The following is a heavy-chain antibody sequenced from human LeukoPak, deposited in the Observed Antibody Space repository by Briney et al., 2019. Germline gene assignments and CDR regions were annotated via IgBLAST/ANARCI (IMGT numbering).Heavy chain of an antibody. CDR1: GLTVSSNY. CDR3: ARDSFPMAAAGRKSY. Sequence: GGSLRLSCAASGLTVSSNYMSWVRQAPGKGLEWVSVIYSGGSTYYADSVKGRFTISRDNSKNTLYLQMNSLRAEDTAVYYCARDSFPMAAAGRKSYWGQGTLVTVSS. CDR2: IYSGGST. J-gene: IGHJ4*02. V-gene: IGHV3-53*01. D-gene: IGHD6-13*01.